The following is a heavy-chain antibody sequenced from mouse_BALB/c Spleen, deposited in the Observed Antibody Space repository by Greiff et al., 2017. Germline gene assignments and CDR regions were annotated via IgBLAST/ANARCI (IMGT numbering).Heavy chain of an antibody. Sequence: VQLQQSGAELVRPGALVKLSCKASGFNIKDYYMHWVKQRPEQGLEWIGWIDPENGNTIYDPKFQGKASITADTSSNTAYLQLSSLTSEDSAVYFCARWDGNPYYAMDYWGQGTSVTVSS. CDR3: ARWDGNPYYAMDY. CDR2: IDPENGNT. D-gene: IGHD2-1*01. V-gene: IGHV14-1*02. J-gene: IGHJ4*01. CDR1: GFNIKDYY.